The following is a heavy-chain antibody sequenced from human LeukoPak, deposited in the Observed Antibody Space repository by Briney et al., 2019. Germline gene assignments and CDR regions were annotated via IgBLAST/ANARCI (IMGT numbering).Heavy chain of an antibody. CDR3: ARDLITIFGVVIRMAFDI. CDR2: ISSSGSYI. J-gene: IGHJ3*02. CDR1: GFTFSSYS. V-gene: IGHV3-21*01. Sequence: GGSLRLSCAASGFTFSSYSVNWVRQAPGKGPEWASSISSSGSYIYYADSVKGRFTISRDNAKNSLYLQMNSLRAEDTAVYYCARDLITIFGVVIRMAFDIWGQGTMVTVSS. D-gene: IGHD3-3*01.